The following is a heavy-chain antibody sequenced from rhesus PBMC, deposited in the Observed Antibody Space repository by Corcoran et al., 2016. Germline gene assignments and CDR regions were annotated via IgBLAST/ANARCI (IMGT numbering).Heavy chain of an antibody. J-gene: IGHJ4*01. V-gene: IGHV4S18*01. D-gene: IGHD3-34*01. Sequence: QVQPQESGPGLVKPSETLSLTCAVSGGSISISNWWSWIRPPPGKGLEWIGGINSNTESTNYNPSLKNRVTISKDTSKNQFSLKLSSVTAADTAVYYCAREGSHGVLDYWGQGVLVTVSS. CDR3: AREGSHGVLDY. CDR2: INSNTEST. CDR1: GGSISISNW.